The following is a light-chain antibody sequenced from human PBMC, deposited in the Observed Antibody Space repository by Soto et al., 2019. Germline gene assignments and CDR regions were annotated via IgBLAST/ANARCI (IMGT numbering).Light chain of an antibody. CDR1: SNDVGGYNY. Sequence: QSALTQPASVSGSPGQSITISCTGTSNDVGGYNYVSWYQQHPGQAPKLLIYEVSNRPSGVSNRFSGSKSGNTASLTISGLQAEDESDYYCSSYTSSSPVLFGGGTQLTVL. J-gene: IGLJ2*01. V-gene: IGLV2-14*01. CDR2: EVS. CDR3: SSYTSSSPVL.